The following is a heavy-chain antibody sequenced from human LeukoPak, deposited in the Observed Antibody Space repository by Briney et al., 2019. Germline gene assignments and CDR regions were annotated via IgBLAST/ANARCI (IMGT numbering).Heavy chain of an antibody. V-gene: IGHV4-59*08. CDR1: GGSISSYY. D-gene: IGHD6-13*01. J-gene: IGHJ3*02. CDR3: AIRFSSSWYSDAFDI. CDR2: IYYSGST. Sequence: PSETLSLTCTVSGGSISSYYWSWIRQPPGKGLEWIGYIYYSGSTNYNPSLKSRVTISVDTSKNQFSLRLGSVTAADTAVYYCAIRFSSSWYSDAFDIWGQGTMVTVSS.